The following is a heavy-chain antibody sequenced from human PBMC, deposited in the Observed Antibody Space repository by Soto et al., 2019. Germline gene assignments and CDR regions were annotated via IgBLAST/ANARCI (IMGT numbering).Heavy chain of an antibody. J-gene: IGHJ4*02. D-gene: IGHD4-4*01. CDR1: GGSISNYY. V-gene: IGHV4-59*01. CDR3: RGARTSLQDFDY. Sequence: PSETLSLTYTVSGGSISNYYWNWIRQTPGKGLEWIGYIDYSGNTNYNPSLKSRVTISVDTSKNQVSLNLSSVTAADSAVYYCRGARTSLQDFDYWGQGTLVTVSS. CDR2: IDYSGNT.